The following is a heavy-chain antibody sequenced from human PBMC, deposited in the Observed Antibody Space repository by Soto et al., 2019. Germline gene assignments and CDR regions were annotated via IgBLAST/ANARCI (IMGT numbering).Heavy chain of an antibody. CDR2: IYYSGST. V-gene: IGHV4-31*03. J-gene: IGHJ3*02. Sequence: SETLSLTCTVSGGSISSGGYYWSWIRQHPGKGLEWIGYIYYSGSTYYNPSLKSRVTISVDTSKNQFSLKLSSVTAADTAVYYCARVAAGYDILTGYYAFDIWGQATMVTVPS. D-gene: IGHD3-9*01. CDR1: GGSISSGGYY. CDR3: ARVAAGYDILTGYYAFDI.